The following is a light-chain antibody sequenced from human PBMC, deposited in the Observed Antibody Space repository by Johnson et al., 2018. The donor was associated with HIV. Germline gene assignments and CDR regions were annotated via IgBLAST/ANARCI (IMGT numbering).Light chain of an antibody. V-gene: IGLV1-51*02. CDR3: GTWDSSLSAYV. CDR1: SSNIGNNY. J-gene: IGLJ1*01. CDR2: ENT. Sequence: QSVLTQPPSVSAAPGQKVTISCSGSSSNIGNNYVSWYQQLPGTAPKLLIYENTKRPSGIHDRFSGSKSGTSATLGSTGLQTGDEADYYCGTWDSSLSAYVFGTGTKVTVL.